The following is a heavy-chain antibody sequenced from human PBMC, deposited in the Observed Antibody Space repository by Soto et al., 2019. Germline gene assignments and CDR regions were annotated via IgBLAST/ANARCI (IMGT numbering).Heavy chain of an antibody. Sequence: GASVKVSCKASGGTFSSYAISWVRQAPGQGLEWMGGIIPIFGTANYAQKFQGRVTITADESTSTAYMELSSLRSGDTAVYYCARGGIFGVVIRRLDYYYYGMDVWGQGTTVTVSS. CDR3: ARGGIFGVVIRRLDYYYYGMDV. V-gene: IGHV1-69*13. CDR1: GGTFSSYA. CDR2: IIPIFGTA. J-gene: IGHJ6*02. D-gene: IGHD3-3*01.